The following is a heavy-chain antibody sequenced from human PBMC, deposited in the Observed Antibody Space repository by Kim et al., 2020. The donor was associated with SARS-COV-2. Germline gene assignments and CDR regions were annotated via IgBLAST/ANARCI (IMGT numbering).Heavy chain of an antibody. CDR3: AKEESHVLQGQYYFDY. D-gene: IGHD2-15*01. CDR1: GFTFSSYA. V-gene: IGHV3-23*01. J-gene: IGHJ4*02. CDR2: ISGSGGCT. Sequence: GGSLRLSCAASGFTFSSYAMSWVRQAPGKGLEWVSAISGSGGCTYYADSVKGRFTISRDNSKNTLYLQMNSLRAEDTAVYYCAKEESHVLQGQYYFDYWGQGTMVTVSS.